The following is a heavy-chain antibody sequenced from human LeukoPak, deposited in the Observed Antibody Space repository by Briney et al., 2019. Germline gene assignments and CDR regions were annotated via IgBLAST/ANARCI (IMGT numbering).Heavy chain of an antibody. CDR3: TTVGDYVGEASFDY. D-gene: IGHD4-23*01. CDR2: IKSKTDGGTT. Sequence: GGSLRLSCAASGFDFSTYYLNWVRQAPGKGLEWVGRIKSKTDGGTTDYAAPVKGRFTISIDDSKNTLYLQMNSLKTEDTAVYYCTTVGDYVGEASFDYWGQGTLVTVSS. V-gene: IGHV3-15*01. J-gene: IGHJ4*02. CDR1: GFDFSTYY.